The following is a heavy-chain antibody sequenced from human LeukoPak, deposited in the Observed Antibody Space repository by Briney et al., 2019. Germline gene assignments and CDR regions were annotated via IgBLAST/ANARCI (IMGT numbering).Heavy chain of an antibody. J-gene: IGHJ4*02. D-gene: IGHD6-19*01. V-gene: IGHV3-23*01. CDR1: GFTFSSYA. CDR3: PKQSYASGWNPFDY. Sequence: PGGSLRLSCAASGFTFSSYAMSWVRQAPGKGLEWVSTVSGGGVTTYYADSAKGRFTIPRDNSKNTLYLQMNSLTAEDPAVYYCPKQSYASGWNPFDYWGQGILVTVSS. CDR2: VSGGGVTT.